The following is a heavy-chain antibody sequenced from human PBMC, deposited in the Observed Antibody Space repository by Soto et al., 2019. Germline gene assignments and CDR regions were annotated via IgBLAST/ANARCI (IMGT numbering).Heavy chain of an antibody. CDR3: AKDSDSEYCSGGSCNGMRFDP. CDR1: GFTFSSYV. J-gene: IGHJ5*02. CDR2: ISGSGGST. V-gene: IGHV3-23*01. D-gene: IGHD2-15*01. Sequence: EVQLLESGGGLVQPGGSLRLSCAASGFTFSSYVMSWVRQAPGKGLEWVSAISGSGGSTYYADSVKGRFTISRDNSKNTLYLQMNSLRAEDTAVYYCAKDSDSEYCSGGSCNGMRFDPWGQGTLVTVSS.